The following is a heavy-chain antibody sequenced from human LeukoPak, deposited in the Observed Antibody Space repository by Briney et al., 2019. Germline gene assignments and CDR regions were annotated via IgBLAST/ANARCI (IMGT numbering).Heavy chain of an antibody. J-gene: IGHJ6*03. CDR3: ARGDDYYYYMDV. V-gene: IGHV4-38-2*02. CDR1: GFSVSSGYY. CDR2: VYHTGGT. Sequence: SETLSPTCTVSGFSVSSGYYWAWIRQPPGKGLEWIGSVYHTGGTYNNPSLKSRVTISVDTSRNQFSLRLSSVTAADTAVYYCARGDDYYYYMDVWGKGTTVTVSS.